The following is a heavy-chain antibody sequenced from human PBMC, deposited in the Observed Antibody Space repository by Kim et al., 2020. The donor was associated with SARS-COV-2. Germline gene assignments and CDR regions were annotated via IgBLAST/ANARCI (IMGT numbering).Heavy chain of an antibody. J-gene: IGHJ4*02. CDR1: GFTFGSYA. V-gene: IGHV3-23*01. Sequence: GGSLRLSCAASGFTFGSYAMNWVRQAPGQGLEWVSSISESGTNTYYADSVKGRFSISRDNSQNTLYLQLNRLKGEDTGVYFCVQAPSHSSTSAARFDCWGQGTLVTVSS. D-gene: IGHD6-6*01. CDR3: VQAPSHSSTSAARFDC. CDR2: ISESGTNT.